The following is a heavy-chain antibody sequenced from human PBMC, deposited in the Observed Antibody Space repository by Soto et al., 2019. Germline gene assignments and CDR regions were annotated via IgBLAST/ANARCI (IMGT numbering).Heavy chain of an antibody. CDR2: ISYDGSNK. D-gene: IGHD3-22*01. CDR3: ANDYYDSSGYDY. CDR1: GFTFSSYG. J-gene: IGHJ4*02. V-gene: IGHV3-30*18. Sequence: PGGSLILSCAASGFTFSSYGMHWVRQAPGKGLEWVAVISYDGSNKYYADSVKGRFTISRDNSKNTLYLQMNSLRAEDTAVYYCANDYYDSSGYDYRGQGTLVTVSS.